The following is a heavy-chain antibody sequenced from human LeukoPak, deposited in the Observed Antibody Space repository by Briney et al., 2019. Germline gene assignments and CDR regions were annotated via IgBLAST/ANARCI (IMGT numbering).Heavy chain of an antibody. CDR2: ISGSGGST. J-gene: IGHJ4*02. CDR3: AKDMATLWFGELFNFDY. Sequence: GGSLRLSCAASGFTFSSYAMSWVRQAPGKGLEWVPAISGSGGSTYYADSVKGRFTISRDNSKNTLYLQMNSLRAEDTAVYYCAKDMATLWFGELFNFDYWGQGSLVTVSS. CDR1: GFTFSSYA. D-gene: IGHD3-10*01. V-gene: IGHV3-23*01.